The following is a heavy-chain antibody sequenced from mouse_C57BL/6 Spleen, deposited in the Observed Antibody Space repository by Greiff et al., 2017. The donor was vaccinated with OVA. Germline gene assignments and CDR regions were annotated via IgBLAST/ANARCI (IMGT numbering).Heavy chain of an antibody. CDR3: AYYGSSHWYFDV. D-gene: IGHD1-1*01. CDR2: IYPGSGTT. J-gene: IGHJ1*03. V-gene: IGHV1-84*01. CDR1: GYTFTDYY. Sequence: QVQLQQSGPELVKPGASVKISCKASGYTFTDYYINWVKQRPGQGLAWIGWIYPGSGTTKYNEKLKGKATLTVDTSSSTAYMQLSSLTSEDSAVYFCAYYGSSHWYFDVWGTGTTVTVSS.